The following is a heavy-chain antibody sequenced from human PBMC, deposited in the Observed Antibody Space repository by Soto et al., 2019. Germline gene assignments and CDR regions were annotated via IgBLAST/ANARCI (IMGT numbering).Heavy chain of an antibody. V-gene: IGHV3-30-3*01. CDR2: ISYDGSNK. CDR1: GFTFSSYA. J-gene: IGHJ6*02. D-gene: IGHD5-18*01. Sequence: GGSLRLSCAASGFTFSSYAMHWVRQAPGKGLEWVAVISYDGSNKYYADSVKGRFTISRDNSKNTLYLQMNSLRAEDTAVYYCARDGSTAMVEGMDVWGQGTTVTVSS. CDR3: ARDGSTAMVEGMDV.